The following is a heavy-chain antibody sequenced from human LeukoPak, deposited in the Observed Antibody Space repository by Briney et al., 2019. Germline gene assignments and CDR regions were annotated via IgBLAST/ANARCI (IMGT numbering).Heavy chain of an antibody. Sequence: LSGGSLRLSCAASGFTFSSCGMSWVRQAPGKGLEWVSALSDSGGSTFYADSVKGRFTISRDNSKNTLYLQMNSLRAEDTAVYYCAKSRGLSLPISRYFDYWGQGTLVTVSS. J-gene: IGHJ4*02. CDR1: GFTFSSCG. CDR3: AKSRGLSLPISRYFDY. CDR2: LSDSGGST. V-gene: IGHV3-23*01. D-gene: IGHD3-10*01.